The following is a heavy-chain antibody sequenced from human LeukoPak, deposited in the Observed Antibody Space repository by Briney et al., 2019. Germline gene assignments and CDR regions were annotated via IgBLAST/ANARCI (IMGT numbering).Heavy chain of an antibody. Sequence: GGSLRLSCTASGFTFSAYWMRWARQAPGKGLEWVASIHSGGNEKYHVDSVEGRFTVSRDNAKNSLYLQMNSLRTEDTAVYYCARLTLSASDWCYDYWGQGTLVTVSS. V-gene: IGHV3-7*01. J-gene: IGHJ4*02. CDR2: IHSGGNEK. CDR3: ARLTLSASDWCYDY. CDR1: GFTFSAYW. D-gene: IGHD5-12*01.